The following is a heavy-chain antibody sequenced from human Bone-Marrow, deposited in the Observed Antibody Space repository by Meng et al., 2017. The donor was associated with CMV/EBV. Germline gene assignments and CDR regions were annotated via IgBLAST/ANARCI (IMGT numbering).Heavy chain of an antibody. D-gene: IGHD3-3*01. V-gene: IGHV4-39*07. J-gene: IGHJ6*02. Sequence: SETLSLTCTVSGGSISSSSYYWGWIRQPPGKGLEWIGSIYYSGSTYYNPSLKSRVTISVDTSKNQFSLKLSSVTAADTAVYYCAREGRYYDFWSGYYKGTYYYYYGMDVWGQGTTVTVPS. CDR2: IYYSGST. CDR1: GGSISSSSYY. CDR3: AREGRYYDFWSGYYKGTYYYYYGMDV.